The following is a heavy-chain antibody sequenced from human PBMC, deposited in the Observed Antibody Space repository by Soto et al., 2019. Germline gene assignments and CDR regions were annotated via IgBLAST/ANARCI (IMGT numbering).Heavy chain of an antibody. CDR2: ISSSGNTI. V-gene: IGHV3-48*03. D-gene: IGHD1-1*01. CDR3: APAPTGLDV. CDR1: GFTFSSYE. J-gene: IGHJ6*02. Sequence: EVQLVESGGGLVQPGGSLRLSCAASGFTFSSYEMNWVRQAPGKGLEWVAYISSSGNTIYYADSVKGRFTISRDNADNSLYLQMNRLRAADTAVYYCAPAPTGLDVWGQGTTVIVSS.